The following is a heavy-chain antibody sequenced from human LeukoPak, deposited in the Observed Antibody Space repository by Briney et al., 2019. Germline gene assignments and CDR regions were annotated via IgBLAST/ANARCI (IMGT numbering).Heavy chain of an antibody. J-gene: IGHJ6*02. CDR2: IIPILGIA. CDR3: ARDHSCSSTSCYVGYYYGMDV. D-gene: IGHD2-2*01. Sequence: SVKVSCKASGGTFSSYAIIWVRQAPGQGLEWMGRIIPILGIANYAQKFQGRVTITADKSTSTAYMELSSLRSEDTAVYYCARDHSCSSTSCYVGYYYGMDVWGQGTTVTVSS. CDR1: GGTFSSYA. V-gene: IGHV1-69*04.